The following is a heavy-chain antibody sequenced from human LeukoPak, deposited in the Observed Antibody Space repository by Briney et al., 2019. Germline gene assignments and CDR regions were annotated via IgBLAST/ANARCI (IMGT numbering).Heavy chain of an antibody. J-gene: IGHJ4*02. Sequence: PSETLSLTCAVYGGSLSGYYWSWIRQPPGKGLEWIGEINHSGSTNYNPSLKSRVTISVDTSKNQFSLKLSSVTAADTAVYYCARAPGGGAAWSYYFDYWGQGTLVTVSS. V-gene: IGHV4-34*01. CDR1: GGSLSGYY. CDR3: ARAPGGGAAWSYYFDY. CDR2: INHSGST. D-gene: IGHD1-14*01.